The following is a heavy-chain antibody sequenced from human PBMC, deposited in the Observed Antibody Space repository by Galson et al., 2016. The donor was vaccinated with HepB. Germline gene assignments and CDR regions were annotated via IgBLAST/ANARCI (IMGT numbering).Heavy chain of an antibody. CDR1: GVTVSSEY. J-gene: IGHJ3*02. Sequence: SLRLSCAKSGVTVSSEYMTWVRQAPGKGLEWISLIYRGGNTYYADSVRGRLTASRDDSKNTLYLQMNYLRADDTAVYFCATVGGNTYGLRTDGFDIWGQGTMVTVSS. CDR3: ATVGGNTYGLRTDGFDI. CDR2: IYRGGNT. D-gene: IGHD5-18*01. V-gene: IGHV3-53*05.